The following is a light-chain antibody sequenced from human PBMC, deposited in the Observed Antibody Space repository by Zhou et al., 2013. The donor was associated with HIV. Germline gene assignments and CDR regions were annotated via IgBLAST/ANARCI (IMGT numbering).Light chain of an antibody. CDR2: GNS. J-gene: IGLJ1*01. Sequence: QSVLTQPPSVSGAPGQRVTISCTGSSSNIGAGYDVHWYQQLPGTAPKLLIYGNSNRPSGVPARFSASRSGTSASLAITGLQAEDEAEYFCQSFDISLRAYVFGSGTYVTVL. V-gene: IGLV1-40*01. CDR1: SSNIGAGYD. CDR3: QSFDISLRAYV.